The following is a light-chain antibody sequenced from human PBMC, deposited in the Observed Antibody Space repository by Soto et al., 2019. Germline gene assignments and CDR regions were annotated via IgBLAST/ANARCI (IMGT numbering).Light chain of an antibody. CDR2: DAS. Sequence: EIVMTQSPATLSVSPGERATLSFMASQSVSSNLAWHQQKPGQAPRILMYDASTRATGIPARFSGSGSGTDFTLTISSLQAEDVAVYYCQQYYSTPPITFGQGTRLEIK. V-gene: IGKV3-15*01. CDR1: QSVSSN. J-gene: IGKJ5*01. CDR3: QQYYSTPPIT.